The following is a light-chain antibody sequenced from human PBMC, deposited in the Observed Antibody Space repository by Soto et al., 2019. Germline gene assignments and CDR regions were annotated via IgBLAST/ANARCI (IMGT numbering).Light chain of an antibody. J-gene: IGLJ2*01. Sequence: QAVVTQEPSLTVSPGGTVTLTCASSTGAVTSGHDPNWFQQKPGQPARTLIYSTSKRHSWTPARFSGSLLGGKAALTLSGVQPEDEAEYYCLLYFGGTDVVFGGGTKVTVL. CDR3: LLYFGGTDVV. CDR1: TGAVTSGHD. V-gene: IGLV7-43*01. CDR2: STS.